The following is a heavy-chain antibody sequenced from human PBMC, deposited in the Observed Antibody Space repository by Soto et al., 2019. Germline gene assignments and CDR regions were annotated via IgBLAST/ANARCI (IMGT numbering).Heavy chain of an antibody. J-gene: IGHJ3*02. V-gene: IGHV3-23*01. CDR3: AKDRVTVVGYDAFDI. CDR2: ISGSGGST. D-gene: IGHD6-19*01. CDR1: GFTLSSYA. Sequence: QSGGSLRLSCAASGFTLSSYAMSWVRQAPGKGLEWVSGISGSGGSTYYADSVKGRFTISRDNSKNTLYLQMNSLRAEDTAVYYCAKDRVTVVGYDAFDIWGQGTMVTVSS.